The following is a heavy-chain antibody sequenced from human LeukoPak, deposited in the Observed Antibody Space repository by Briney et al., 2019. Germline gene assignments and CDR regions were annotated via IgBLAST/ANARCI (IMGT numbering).Heavy chain of an antibody. D-gene: IGHD6-13*01. Sequence: SETLSLTCTVSGGSISSSSYYWGWIRQPPGKGLEWIGSIYYSGSTYYNPSLKSRVTISVDTSKNQFSLKLSSVTAADTAVYYCARPTGIAAAGTWFYFDLWGRGTLVTVSS. CDR3: ARPTGIAAAGTWFYFDL. CDR2: IYYSGST. J-gene: IGHJ2*01. V-gene: IGHV4-39*01. CDR1: GGSISSSSYY.